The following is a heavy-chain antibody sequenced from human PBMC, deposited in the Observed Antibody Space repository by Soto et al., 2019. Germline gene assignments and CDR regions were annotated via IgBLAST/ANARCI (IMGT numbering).Heavy chain of an antibody. Sequence: SETLSLTCAVYGGSFSGYYWSWIRQPPGKGLEWIGEINHSGSTNYNPSLKSRVTISVDTSKNQFSLKLSSVTAADTAVYYCGRGLGREIAVAGTQYYFDYWGQGTLVTVSS. CDR2: INHSGST. CDR1: GGSFSGYY. D-gene: IGHD6-19*01. J-gene: IGHJ4*02. V-gene: IGHV4-34*01. CDR3: GRGLGREIAVAGTQYYFDY.